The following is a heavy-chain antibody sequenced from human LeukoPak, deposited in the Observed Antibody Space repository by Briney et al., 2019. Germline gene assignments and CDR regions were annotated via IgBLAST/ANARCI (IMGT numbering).Heavy chain of an antibody. V-gene: IGHV1-18*01. Sequence: ASVKDSRKASVYTFTSYVISWVRQAPGQGLEWMGWISAYNGNTNYAQKLQGRVTMTTDTSTSTAYMELRSLRSDDTAVYYCARARDYYGSGSSWFDPWGQGTLVTVSS. CDR3: ARARDYYGSGSSWFDP. J-gene: IGHJ5*02. CDR2: ISAYNGNT. CDR1: VYTFTSYV. D-gene: IGHD3-10*01.